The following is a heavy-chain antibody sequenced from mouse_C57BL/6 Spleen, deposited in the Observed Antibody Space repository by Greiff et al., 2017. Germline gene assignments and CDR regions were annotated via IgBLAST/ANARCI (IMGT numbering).Heavy chain of an antibody. CDR3: ARSHYGLYAMDY. J-gene: IGHJ4*01. Sequence: EVTLVESGGGLVKPGGSLTLSCAASGFTFSDYGMHWVRRAPEKGLEWVAYISSGSSTIYYAATVKGRFTISRDNAKNTLVLQMTSLRSDDTAMYYCARSHYGLYAMDYWGQGTSVTVSA. CDR2: ISSGSSTI. CDR1: GFTFSDYG. V-gene: IGHV5-17*01. D-gene: IGHD1-2*01.